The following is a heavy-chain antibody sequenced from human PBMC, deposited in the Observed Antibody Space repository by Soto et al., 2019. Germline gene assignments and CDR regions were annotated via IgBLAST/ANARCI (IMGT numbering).Heavy chain of an antibody. Sequence: EVELSESGGGLVQPGGSLRLSCAASGFNFRSYAMSWVRRAPGKGLEWVSAISGSGGTSYFADSVRGRFTIFRDNSKNTLYLHLSSLRFEDTGEYFCAKGRGSSWTIDYWGQGTLVTVSS. J-gene: IGHJ4*02. CDR1: GFNFRSYA. D-gene: IGHD6-13*01. V-gene: IGHV3-23*01. CDR3: AKGRGSSWTIDY. CDR2: ISGSGGTS.